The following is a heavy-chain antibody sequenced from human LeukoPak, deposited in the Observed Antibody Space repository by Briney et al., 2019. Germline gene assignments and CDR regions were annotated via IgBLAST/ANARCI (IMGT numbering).Heavy chain of an antibody. CDR3: AREDMWAFDM. D-gene: IGHD2-15*01. CDR1: GFIFSHYW. CDR2: IKPDGSDK. Sequence: GGSLRLSCAASGFIFSHYWMTWVRQAPGKGLEWVANIKPDGSDKDYIDSVKGRFTMSRDNAKNSLYLQMDSLRAEDTAVYYCAREDMWAFDMWGQGTMVTVSS. V-gene: IGHV3-7*01. J-gene: IGHJ3*02.